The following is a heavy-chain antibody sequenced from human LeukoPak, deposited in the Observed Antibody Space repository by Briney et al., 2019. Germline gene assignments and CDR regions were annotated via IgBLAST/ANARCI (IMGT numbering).Heavy chain of an antibody. J-gene: IGHJ4*02. V-gene: IGHV3-48*04. CDR1: GFSVSTKY. CDR2: ISSSSSTI. CDR3: ARDFRTYGGNAY. D-gene: IGHD4-23*01. Sequence: GGSLRLSCTASGFSVSTKYITWVRQAPGKGLEWVSYISSSSSTIYYADSVKGRFTISRDNAKNSLYLQMNSLRAEDTAVYYCARDFRTYGGNAYWGQGTLVTVSS.